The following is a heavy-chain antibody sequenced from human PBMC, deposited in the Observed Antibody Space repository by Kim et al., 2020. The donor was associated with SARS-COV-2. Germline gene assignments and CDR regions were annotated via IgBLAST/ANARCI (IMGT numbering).Heavy chain of an antibody. CDR2: IYYSGST. V-gene: IGHV4-39*01. J-gene: IGHJ6*02. CDR3: ARQDGSSSPLLYYYYGMDV. D-gene: IGHD6-6*01. CDR1: GGSISSSSYY. Sequence: SETLSLTCTVSGGSISSSSYYWGWIRQPPGKGLEWIGSIYYSGSTYYNPSLKSRVTISVDTSKNQFSLKLSSVTAADTAVYYCARQDGSSSPLLYYYYGMDVWGQGTTVTVSS.